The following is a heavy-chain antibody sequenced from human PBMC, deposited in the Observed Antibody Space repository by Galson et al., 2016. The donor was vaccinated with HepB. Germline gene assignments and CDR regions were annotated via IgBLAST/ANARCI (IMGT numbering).Heavy chain of an antibody. J-gene: IGHJ4*02. D-gene: IGHD3-16*01. CDR3: GKHGGFDY. V-gene: IGHV3-23*01. Sequence: SLRLSCAASGFSFSNSGMSWVRQAPGRGLEWGSGITRSDDATHYADFVKGRSTISRDNSKNTLYLYMNNLTAGDTAIYYCGKHGGFDYWGQGALVTVSS. CDR2: ITRSDDAT. CDR1: GFSFSNSG.